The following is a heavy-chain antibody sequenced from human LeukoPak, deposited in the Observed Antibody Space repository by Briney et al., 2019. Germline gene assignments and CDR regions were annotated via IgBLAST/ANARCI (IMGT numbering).Heavy chain of an antibody. CDR2: INTNTGNP. CDR1: GYTFTSYA. CDR3: ARSGEIEAGDYYDSSGYYYGYFDY. Sequence: ASVKVSCKASGYTFTSYAMNWVRQAPGQGLEWMGWINTNTGNPTYAQGFTGWFVFSLDTSVSTAYLQISSLKAEDTAVYYCARSGEIEAGDYYDSSGYYYGYFDYWGQGTLVTVSS. D-gene: IGHD3-22*01. V-gene: IGHV7-4-1*02. J-gene: IGHJ4*02.